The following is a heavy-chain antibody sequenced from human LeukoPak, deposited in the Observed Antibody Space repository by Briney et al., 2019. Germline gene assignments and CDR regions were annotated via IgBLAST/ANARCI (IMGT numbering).Heavy chain of an antibody. J-gene: IGHJ6*03. CDR3: ARHKRPDYCDSSGYYYYHYMDV. D-gene: IGHD3-22*01. Sequence: GESLKISCKGSGYRFNSYWIGWVRQMPGKGLEWMGIIYPADSETRYSPSFQGLVTISVDKSIDTAYLQWSSLKASDTAIYYCARHKRPDYCDSSGYYYYHYMDVWGKGTAVTVSS. V-gene: IGHV5-51*01. CDR2: IYPADSET. CDR1: GYRFNSYW.